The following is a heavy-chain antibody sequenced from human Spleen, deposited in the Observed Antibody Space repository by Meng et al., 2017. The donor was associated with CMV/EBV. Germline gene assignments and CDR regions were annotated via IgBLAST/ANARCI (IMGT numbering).Heavy chain of an antibody. J-gene: IGHJ4*02. CDR2: INGDGSEK. V-gene: IGHV3-7*01. D-gene: IGHD5-24*01. Sequence: ETLSLTCEGCGFIFGDFWMNWVRQAPGKGLEWVANINGDGSEKNYLDSVKGRFTISRDNAKNSLYLQVNSLRPEDTAVYYCARDRGWLQFDYWGQGTLVTVSS. CDR3: ARDRGWLQFDY. CDR1: GFIFGDFW.